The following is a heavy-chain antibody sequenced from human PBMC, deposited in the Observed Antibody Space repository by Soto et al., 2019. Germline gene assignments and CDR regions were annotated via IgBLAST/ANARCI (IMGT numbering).Heavy chain of an antibody. CDR2: ISWNSGSI. CDR1: GFTFDDYA. J-gene: IGHJ4*02. V-gene: IGHV3-9*01. Sequence: QPGGSLRLSCAASGFTFDDYAMHWVRQAPGKGLEWVSGISWNSGSIGYADSVKGRFTISRDNAKNSLYLQMNSLRAEDTALYYCAKDIVSYDFWSGYPKFDYWGQGTLVTVSS. D-gene: IGHD3-3*01. CDR3: AKDIVSYDFWSGYPKFDY.